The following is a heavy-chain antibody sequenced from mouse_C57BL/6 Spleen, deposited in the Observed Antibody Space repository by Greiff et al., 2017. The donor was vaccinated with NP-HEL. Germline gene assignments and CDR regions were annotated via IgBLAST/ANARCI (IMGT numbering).Heavy chain of an antibody. Sequence: EVQLQQSGPELVKPGASVKISCKASGYSFTGYYMNWVKQSPEKSLEWIGEINPSTGGTTYNQKFKAKATLTVDKSSSTAYMQLKSLTSEDSAVYYCARGGSSHVFDYWGQGTTLTVSS. D-gene: IGHD1-1*01. V-gene: IGHV1-42*01. CDR2: INPSTGGT. CDR1: GYSFTGYY. CDR3: ARGGSSHVFDY. J-gene: IGHJ2*01.